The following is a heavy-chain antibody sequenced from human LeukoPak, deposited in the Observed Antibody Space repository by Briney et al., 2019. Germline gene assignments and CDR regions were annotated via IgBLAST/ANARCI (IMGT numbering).Heavy chain of an antibody. V-gene: IGHV1-3*01. CDR3: ANPRYDSSGYYYVD. CDR1: GYTFIDYT. Sequence: ASVKVSCKASGYTFIDYTMHWLRQAPGQRLDWMGWINGGSGNTKYSPEFQGRVTITRDTSAGTAYMELSSLRSEDTAVYYCANPRYDSSGYYYVDWGQGTLVTVSS. D-gene: IGHD3-22*01. J-gene: IGHJ4*02. CDR2: INGGSGNT.